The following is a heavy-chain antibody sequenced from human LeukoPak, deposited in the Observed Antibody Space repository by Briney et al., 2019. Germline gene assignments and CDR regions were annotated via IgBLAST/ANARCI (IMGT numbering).Heavy chain of an antibody. CDR3: ARHCAVSSENWFDP. D-gene: IGHD5/OR15-5a*01. Sequence: PSETLSLTCTVSGGSISSSSYYWGWIRQPPGKGLEWIGSIYYSGSTYYNPSLKSRVTISVDTSKNQFSLKLSSVTAADTAVYYCARHCAVSSENWFDPWGQGTLVTVSS. J-gene: IGHJ5*02. V-gene: IGHV4-39*01. CDR1: GGSISSSSYY. CDR2: IYYSGST.